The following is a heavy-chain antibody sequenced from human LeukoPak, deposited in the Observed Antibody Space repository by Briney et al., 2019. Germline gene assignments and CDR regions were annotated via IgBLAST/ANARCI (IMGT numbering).Heavy chain of an antibody. V-gene: IGHV3-74*01. D-gene: IGHD2-2*02. CDR1: GFTFSSYW. CDR3: ARADYTTSKIIH. CDR2: INSDGSTT. J-gene: IGHJ4*02. Sequence: PGGSLRLSCAGSGFTFSSYWMFWVRQAPGKGLLWVSRINSDGSTTNYADSVKGRFTISRDNAKNTLYLQMNSLGAEDTAVYYCARADYTTSKIIHWGQGTLVTVSS.